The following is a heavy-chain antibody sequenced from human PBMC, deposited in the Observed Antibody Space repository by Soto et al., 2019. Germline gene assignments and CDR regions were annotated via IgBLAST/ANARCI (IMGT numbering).Heavy chain of an antibody. Sequence: SDTLSLTCTVSGRSINSGGYYWSWIRQHPGKSLELIWYFYYCGSTYYNPSLKSRVTISVDTSKNQFSLKLSSVTAADTAVYYCARGVYYGSGSYYSIRFDPWGQG. V-gene: IGHV4-31*03. J-gene: IGHJ5*02. CDR2: FYYCGST. D-gene: IGHD3-10*01. CDR1: GRSINSGGYY. CDR3: ARGVYYGSGSYYSIRFDP.